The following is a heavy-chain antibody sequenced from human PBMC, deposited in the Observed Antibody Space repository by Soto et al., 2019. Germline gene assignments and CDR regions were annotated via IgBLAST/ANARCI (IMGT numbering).Heavy chain of an antibody. V-gene: IGHV3-23*01. CDR1: GFTFTNYA. CDR2: ISGNGANI. J-gene: IGHJ6*02. CDR3: AKFDASLSFYAMDV. D-gene: IGHD2-2*01. Sequence: QPGGSLRLSCAASGFTFTNYALTWVRQAPGKGLEWVSAISGNGANIYYAESVKGRFTISRDDSLATFYLQMDGLRAEDTAIYYCAKFDASLSFYAMDVWGQGTTVTVS.